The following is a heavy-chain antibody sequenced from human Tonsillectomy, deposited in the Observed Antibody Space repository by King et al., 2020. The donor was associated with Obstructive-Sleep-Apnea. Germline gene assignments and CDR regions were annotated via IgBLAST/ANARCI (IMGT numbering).Heavy chain of an antibody. Sequence: VQLQQWGAGLLKPSETLSLTCAVYGGSFSGYYWSWIRQPPGKGLEWIGEINHSGSTNYNPSLKSPVTIPVDPSKNQFSLTLGSVTAGDTAVYYCAREAYDYVWGSYRPYYFDYWGQGTLVTVSS. D-gene: IGHD3-16*02. V-gene: IGHV4-34*01. CDR2: INHSGST. CDR1: GGSFSGYY. CDR3: AREAYDYVWGSYRPYYFDY. J-gene: IGHJ4*02.